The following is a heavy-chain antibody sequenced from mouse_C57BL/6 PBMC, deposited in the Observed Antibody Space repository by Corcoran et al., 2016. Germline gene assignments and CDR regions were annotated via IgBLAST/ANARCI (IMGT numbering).Heavy chain of an antibody. CDR3: ARRRFNYDYDVALDY. V-gene: IGHV1-26*01. J-gene: IGHJ2*01. Sequence: EVQLQQSGPELVKPGASVKISCKASGYTFTDYYMNWVKQSHGKSLEWIGDINPNNGGTSYNQKFKGKATLTVDKSSSTAYMELRSLTSEDSAVYYCARRRFNYDYDVALDYWGQGTTLTVSS. D-gene: IGHD2-4*01. CDR1: GYTFTDYY. CDR2: INPNNGGT.